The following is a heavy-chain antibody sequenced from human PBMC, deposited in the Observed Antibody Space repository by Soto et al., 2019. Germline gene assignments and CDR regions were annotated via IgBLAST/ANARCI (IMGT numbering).Heavy chain of an antibody. CDR3: ARGGIYDILTGPDY. V-gene: IGHV4-30-4*01. D-gene: IGHD3-9*01. CDR2: IYYSGST. Sequence: ASETLSLTCTVSGGSISSGDYYWSWIRQPPGKGLEWIGYIYYSGSTYYNPSLKSRVTISVDTSKNQFSLKLSSVTAADTAVYYCARGGIYDILTGPDYWGQGTLVTVSS. J-gene: IGHJ4*02. CDR1: GGSISSGDYY.